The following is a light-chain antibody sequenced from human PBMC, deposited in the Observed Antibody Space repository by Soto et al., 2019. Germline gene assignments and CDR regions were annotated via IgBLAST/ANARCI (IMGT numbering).Light chain of an antibody. V-gene: IGLV2-8*01. CDR3: ISYAGSNNRV. Sequence: QSALTQPPSASGSPGQSVTISCTGTSSDVGGYNYVSWYQQHPGKAPKLMIYEVSKRPSGVPDRFSDSRSANTASLTVSGLQAEDEADYYCISYAGSNNRVFGTGTKLTVL. CDR2: EVS. J-gene: IGLJ1*01. CDR1: SSDVGGYNY.